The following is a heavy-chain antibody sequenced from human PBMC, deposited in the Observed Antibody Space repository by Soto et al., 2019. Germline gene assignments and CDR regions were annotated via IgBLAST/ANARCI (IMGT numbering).Heavy chain of an antibody. D-gene: IGHD3-22*01. CDR3: AREGDSSGWYNWFDP. V-gene: IGHV3-48*01. Sequence: GGSLRLSCAASGFTFSSFSMNWVRQAPRKGLEWVSYISSSSSTMYYADSVKGRFTISRDNAKNSLYLQMNSLRAEDTAVYYCAREGDSSGWYNWFDPWGQGTLVTVSS. CDR1: GFTFSSFS. J-gene: IGHJ5*02. CDR2: ISSSSSTM.